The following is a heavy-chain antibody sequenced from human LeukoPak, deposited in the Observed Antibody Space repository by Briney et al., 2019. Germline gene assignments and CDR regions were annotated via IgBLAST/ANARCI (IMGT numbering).Heavy chain of an antibody. CDR3: ASRPYYYYGSGSYFFPYRY. Sequence: PSETLSLTCAVYGGSFSGYYWSWIRQPPGKGLEWIGEINHSGSTNYNPSLKSRVTISVDTSKNQFSLKLSSVTAADTAVYYCASRPYYYYGSGSYFFPYRYWGQGALVTVSS. CDR2: INHSGST. CDR1: GGSFSGYY. J-gene: IGHJ4*02. V-gene: IGHV4-34*01. D-gene: IGHD3-10*01.